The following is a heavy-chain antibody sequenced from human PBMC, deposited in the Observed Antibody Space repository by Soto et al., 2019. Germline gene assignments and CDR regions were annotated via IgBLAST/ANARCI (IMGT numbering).Heavy chain of an antibody. CDR2: ISGSGGST. J-gene: IGHJ4*02. CDR3: AKDKFEEHYYDSSGYYYDY. CDR1: GFTFSSYA. Sequence: PGGSLRLSCAASGFTFSSYAMSWVRQAPGKGLEWVSAISGSGGSTYYADSAKGRFTISRDNSKNTLYLQMNSLRAEDTAVYYCAKDKFEEHYYDSSGYYYDYWGQGTLVTVAS. V-gene: IGHV3-23*01. D-gene: IGHD3-22*01.